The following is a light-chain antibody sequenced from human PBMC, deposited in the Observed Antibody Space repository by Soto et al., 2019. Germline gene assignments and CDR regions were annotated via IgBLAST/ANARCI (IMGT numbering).Light chain of an antibody. CDR1: QSFLHTSNNKNY. CDR3: QQYYTTPYT. CDR2: WAS. J-gene: IGKJ2*01. V-gene: IGKV4-1*01. Sequence: DIVMTQSPDSLAVSLGERATINCKSSQSFLHTSNNKNYLAWYQRKPGQPPKLLIYWASTRESGIPDRFSGSGSGTDFTLTISSLQAEDVAVYYCQQYYTTPYTFGQGTRLEI.